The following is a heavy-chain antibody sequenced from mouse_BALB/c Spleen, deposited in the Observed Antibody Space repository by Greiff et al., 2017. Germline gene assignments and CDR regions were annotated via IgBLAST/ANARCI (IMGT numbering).Heavy chain of an antibody. Sequence: VQLQQSGPELVKPGASVKISCKASGYTFTDYNMHWVKQSHGKSLEWIGYIYPYNGGTGYNQKFKSKATLTVDNSSSTAYMELRSLTSEDSAVYYCARDYYGSRDFDYWGQGTTLTVSS. CDR2: IYPYNGGT. J-gene: IGHJ2*01. CDR1: GYTFTDYN. D-gene: IGHD1-1*01. V-gene: IGHV1S29*02. CDR3: ARDYYGSRDFDY.